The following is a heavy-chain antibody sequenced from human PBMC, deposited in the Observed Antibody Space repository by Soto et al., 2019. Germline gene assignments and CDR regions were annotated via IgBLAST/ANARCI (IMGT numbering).Heavy chain of an antibody. CDR1: GDTFSGYP. Sequence: QVQLVQSGAELKKPGSSVKVSCKASGDTFSGYPINWVRQAPGEGLEWMGRIIPAFGTTNDAKRFEGRVTFTADESTNTAYMDLRGLLSDDTAVYYCARDGGFGELKYWGPGTLVTVSS. CDR2: IIPAFGTT. J-gene: IGHJ4*02. D-gene: IGHD3-10*01. CDR3: ARDGGFGELKY. V-gene: IGHV1-69*18.